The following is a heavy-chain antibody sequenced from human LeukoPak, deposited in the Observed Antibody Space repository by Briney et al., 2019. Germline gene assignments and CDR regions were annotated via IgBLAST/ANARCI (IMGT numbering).Heavy chain of an antibody. Sequence: GRSLRLSCAASGFTFDDYAMHWVRLAPGKGLEWVSGISWNSGSIGYADSVKGRFTISRDNAKNSLYLQMNSLRAEDTALYYCAKTSSGSYWGDFDYWGQGTLVTVSS. CDR3: AKTSSGSYWGDFDY. CDR1: GFTFDDYA. V-gene: IGHV3-9*01. D-gene: IGHD1-26*01. J-gene: IGHJ4*02. CDR2: ISWNSGSI.